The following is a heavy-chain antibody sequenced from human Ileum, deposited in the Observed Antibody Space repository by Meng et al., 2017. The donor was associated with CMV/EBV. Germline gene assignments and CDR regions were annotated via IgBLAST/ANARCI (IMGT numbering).Heavy chain of an antibody. Sequence: ITLKESGPTLVKSRQTLTLTCIFSGFSLRDSDVGVAWIRQPPGKPLEWLALIYWTGDNHYSPSLKSRLTISKDTSKNQVFLSMTNMDPLDTGTYYCAHTAGWLSFHWGPGALVTVSS. CDR2: IYWTGDN. V-gene: IGHV2-5*01. J-gene: IGHJ1*01. D-gene: IGHD5-24*01. CDR1: GFSLRDSDVG. CDR3: AHTAGWLSFH.